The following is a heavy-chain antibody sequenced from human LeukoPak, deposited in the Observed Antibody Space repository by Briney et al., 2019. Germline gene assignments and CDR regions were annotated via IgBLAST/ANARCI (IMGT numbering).Heavy chain of an antibody. CDR2: IGTAGDT. Sequence: GGSLRLSFAASGCTFSSYDMHLVRQATGKGLEWVSAIGTAGDTYYPGSVKGRFTISRENAKNCVYLQVNSLRAGDRAVYYCARTPQQQLVLSYWYFDLWGRGTLVTVSS. CDR1: GCTFSSYD. CDR3: ARTPQQQLVLSYWYFDL. J-gene: IGHJ2*01. D-gene: IGHD6-13*01. V-gene: IGHV3-13*01.